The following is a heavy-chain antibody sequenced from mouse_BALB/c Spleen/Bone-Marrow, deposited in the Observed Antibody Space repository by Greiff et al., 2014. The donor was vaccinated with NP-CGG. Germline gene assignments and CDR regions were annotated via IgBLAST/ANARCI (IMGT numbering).Heavy chain of an antibody. V-gene: IGHV1-69*01. CDR1: GHTSTDYW. D-gene: IGHD2-14*01. J-gene: IGHJ3*01. Sequence: SGAELVMPGASVKMSCKASGHTSTDYWMHWVKQRPGQGLEWIGAIDTSDSYTSYNQKFKGKATLTVDESSSTAYMQLSSLTSEDSAVYYCARSDYRFDPLPYWGQGTLVTVSA. CDR3: ARSDYRFDPLPY. CDR2: IDTSDSYT.